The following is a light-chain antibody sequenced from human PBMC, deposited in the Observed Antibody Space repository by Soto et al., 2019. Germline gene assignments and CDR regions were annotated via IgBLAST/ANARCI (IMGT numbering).Light chain of an antibody. CDR1: SSDVGGYNY. CDR3: TSFTTTNTYV. CDR2: EVT. V-gene: IGLV2-14*01. Sequence: QSALTQPASVSGSPGQSITISCTGTSSDVGGYNYVSWYQQHSGKAPKLMIYEVTNRPSGVSNRFSGSKSGSTASLTISGLQAEDEADYYCTSFTTTNTYVFGSGTKVTVL. J-gene: IGLJ1*01.